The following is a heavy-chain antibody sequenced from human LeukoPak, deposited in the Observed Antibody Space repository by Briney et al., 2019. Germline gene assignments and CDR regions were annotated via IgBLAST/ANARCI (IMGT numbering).Heavy chain of an antibody. J-gene: IGHJ4*02. Sequence: ASVKVSCKASGYTFTSYGISWVRQAPGQGLEWMGWIYPNSGGTNYAQKFQGRVTMTRDTSISTAYMELRRLKSDDTAMYYCARVVGFGDYPFDNWGQGTLVTVSS. D-gene: IGHD4-17*01. V-gene: IGHV1-2*02. CDR1: GYTFTSYG. CDR2: IYPNSGGT. CDR3: ARVVGFGDYPFDN.